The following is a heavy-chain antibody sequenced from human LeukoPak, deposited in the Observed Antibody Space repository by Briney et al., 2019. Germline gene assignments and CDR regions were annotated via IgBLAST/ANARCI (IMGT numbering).Heavy chain of an antibody. CDR1: GGSFSGYY. D-gene: IGHD6-13*01. Sequence: PSETLSLTCAVYGGSFSGYYWSWIRQPPGKGLEGIGEINHSGSTNYNPSLKSRVTISVDTSKNQFSLRLTSVTAADTAVYYCARSGYSSSWSSVGAFDIWGQGTMVTVSS. J-gene: IGHJ3*02. CDR2: INHSGST. V-gene: IGHV4-34*01. CDR3: ARSGYSSSWSSVGAFDI.